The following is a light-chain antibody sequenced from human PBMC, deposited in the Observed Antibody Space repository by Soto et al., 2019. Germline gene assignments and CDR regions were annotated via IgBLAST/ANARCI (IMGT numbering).Light chain of an antibody. CDR2: GAS. V-gene: IGKV3-20*01. CDR3: QQYGSSPLT. CDR1: QSVRSSY. J-gene: IGKJ4*01. Sequence: EIVLTQSPGTLSLSPGERATLSCRASQSVRSSYLAWYQQKPGQAPRLLIYGASSRATGIPDRFSGSGSGTEFTITISRLEPEDFAVYYCQQYGSSPLTFGGGTKVQIK.